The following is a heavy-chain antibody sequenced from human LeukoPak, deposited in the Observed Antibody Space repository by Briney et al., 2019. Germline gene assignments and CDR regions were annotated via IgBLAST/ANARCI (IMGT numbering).Heavy chain of an antibody. Sequence: ASVKVSCKVSGYTLTELSMHWVRQAPGKGLEWMGGFDPEDGETIYAQKFQGRVTMTEDTSTDTAYMELSSLRSEDTAVYYCATGKRSYDSSGYYFDYWGQGTLVTVSS. CDR3: ATGKRSYDSSGYYFDY. CDR2: FDPEDGET. V-gene: IGHV1-24*01. D-gene: IGHD3-22*01. CDR1: GYTLTELS. J-gene: IGHJ4*02.